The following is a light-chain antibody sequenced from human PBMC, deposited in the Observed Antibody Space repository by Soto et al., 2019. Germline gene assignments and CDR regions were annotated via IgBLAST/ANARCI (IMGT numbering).Light chain of an antibody. Sequence: QSALTQPASVSGSPGQSITISCTGSNSDVGAYNFVSWYQHHPGKAPKLILYEVTTRPSGVSSRFSGSKSGNTASLTISGLQADDEADYYCSSYTSTNTPYVFGTGTKLTVL. CDR3: SSYTSTNTPYV. CDR2: EVT. CDR1: NSDVGAYNF. V-gene: IGLV2-14*01. J-gene: IGLJ1*01.